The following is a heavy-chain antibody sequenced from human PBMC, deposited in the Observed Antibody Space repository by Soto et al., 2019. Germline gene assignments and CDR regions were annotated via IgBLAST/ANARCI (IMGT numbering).Heavy chain of an antibody. J-gene: IGHJ3*02. D-gene: IGHD4-4*01. CDR3: ARDFGSLTVTTHDAFDI. Sequence: QVQLVESGGGMVQPGGSLRLSCAASGFTFSYYSMHWVRQAPGKGLEWVAVISYDGSNKYYADSVKGRFTISRDNYKSTLYLQMNSLRAEDTAVYYCARDFGSLTVTTHDAFDIWGQVTMVTVSS. CDR1: GFTFSYYS. V-gene: IGHV3-30-3*01. CDR2: ISYDGSNK.